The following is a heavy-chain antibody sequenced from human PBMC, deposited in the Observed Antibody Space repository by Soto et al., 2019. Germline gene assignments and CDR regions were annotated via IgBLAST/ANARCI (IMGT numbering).Heavy chain of an antibody. CDR1: GGSISSYY. J-gene: IGHJ1*01. CDR2: IYYSGST. Sequence: SETLSLTCTVSGGSISSYYWSWIRQPPGKGLEWIGYIYYSGSTNYNPSLKSRVTISVDTSKNQFSLKLSSVTAADTAVYYCARHVDSESPKYFQHWGQGTLVTVSS. D-gene: IGHD4-4*01. CDR3: ARHVDSESPKYFQH. V-gene: IGHV4-59*01.